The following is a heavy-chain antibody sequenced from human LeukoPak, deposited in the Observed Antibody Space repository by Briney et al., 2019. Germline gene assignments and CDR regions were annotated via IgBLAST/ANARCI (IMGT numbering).Heavy chain of an antibody. V-gene: IGHV3-30*04. CDR1: GFTFSSYA. CDR3: ARDPHYGSGIFEYFQH. CDR2: IQYDGSNE. D-gene: IGHD3-10*01. J-gene: IGHJ1*01. Sequence: PGGSLRLSCAASGFTFSSYAMSWVRQAPGKGLEWVAYIQYDGSNEQYADSVKGRFSISRDNSKNTLYLQMNSLRAEDTAVYYCARDPHYGSGIFEYFQHWGQGTLVTVSS.